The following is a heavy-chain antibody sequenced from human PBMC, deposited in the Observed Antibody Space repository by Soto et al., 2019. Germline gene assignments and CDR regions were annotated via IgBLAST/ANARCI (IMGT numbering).Heavy chain of an antibody. CDR2: IYYSGST. CDR1: GGSISSSSYY. D-gene: IGHD3-22*01. V-gene: IGHV4-39*01. CDR3: ARLDYYDSSGIPNWFDP. J-gene: IGHJ5*02. Sequence: SETLSLTCTVSGGSISSSSYYWGWIRQPPGKGLEWIGSIYYSGSTYYNPSLKSRVTISVDTSKNQFSLKLSSVTAADTAVYYCARLDYYDSSGIPNWFDPWGQGTLVT.